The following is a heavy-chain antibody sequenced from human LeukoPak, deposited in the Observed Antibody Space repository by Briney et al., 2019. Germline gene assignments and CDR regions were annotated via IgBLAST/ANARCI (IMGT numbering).Heavy chain of an antibody. CDR3: ARGDSSGYYPYYFDY. J-gene: IGHJ4*02. CDR2: ISSSSSYI. CDR1: GFTFSSYS. D-gene: IGHD3-22*01. Sequence: GGSLRLSCAASGFTFSSYSMNWVRQAPGKGLEWVSSISSSSSYIYYADSVKGRFTIYRDNANNSLYLQMNSLRAEDTAVYYCARGDSSGYYPYYFDYWGQGTLVTVSS. V-gene: IGHV3-21*01.